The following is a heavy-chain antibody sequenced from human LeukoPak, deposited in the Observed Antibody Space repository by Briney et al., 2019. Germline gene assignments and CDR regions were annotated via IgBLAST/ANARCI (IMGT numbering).Heavy chain of an antibody. V-gene: IGHV4-4*07. CDR1: GGSISSYY. Sequence: SETLSLTCAVSGGSISSYYWSWIRQPAGKGLEWIGRIYTSGSTNYNPSLKSRVTMSVDTSKNQFSLKLSSVTAADTAVYYCARVRGGNYSWYYYYYMDVWGKGTTVTVSS. D-gene: IGHD4-23*01. CDR3: ARVRGGNYSWYYYYYMDV. CDR2: IYTSGST. J-gene: IGHJ6*03.